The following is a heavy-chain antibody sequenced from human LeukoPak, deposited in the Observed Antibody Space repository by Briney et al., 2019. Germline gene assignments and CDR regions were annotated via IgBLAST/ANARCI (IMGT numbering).Heavy chain of an antibody. J-gene: IGHJ5*02. V-gene: IGHV4-4*09. CDR1: GGSISSYY. CDR3: ARQKDLTSIAARRGFNWFDP. D-gene: IGHD6-6*01. CDR2: IYTSGST. Sequence: SETLSLTCTVSGGSISSYYWSWIRQPPGKGLEWIGYIYTSGSTNYNPSLKGRVTISVDTSKNQFSLKLSSVTAADTAVYYCARQKDLTSIAARRGFNWFDPWGQGTLVTVSS.